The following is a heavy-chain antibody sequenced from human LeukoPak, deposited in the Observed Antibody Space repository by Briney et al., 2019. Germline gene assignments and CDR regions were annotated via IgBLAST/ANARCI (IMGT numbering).Heavy chain of an antibody. V-gene: IGHV3-30-3*01. Sequence: PGGSLRLSCAASGFTFSSYAMHWVRQAPGKGLEWVAVISYDGSNKYYADSVKGRFTISRDNSKNTLYLQMNSLRAEDTAVYYCAKDGKERRFFGVVSDAFDIWGQGTMVTVSS. CDR1: GFTFSSYA. D-gene: IGHD3-3*01. CDR3: AKDGKERRFFGVVSDAFDI. CDR2: ISYDGSNK. J-gene: IGHJ3*02.